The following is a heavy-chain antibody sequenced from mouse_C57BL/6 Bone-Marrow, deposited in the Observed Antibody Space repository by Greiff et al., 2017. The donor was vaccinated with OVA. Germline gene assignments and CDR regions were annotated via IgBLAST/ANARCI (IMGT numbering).Heavy chain of an antibody. CDR2: INYDGSST. CDR3: ARGGWDWYFDV. V-gene: IGHV5-16*01. Sequence: EVKLVESEGGLVQPGSSMKLSCTASGFTFSDYYMAWVRQVPEKGLEWVANINYDGSSTYYLDSLKSRFIISRDNAKNILYLQMSSLKSEDTATYYCARGGWDWYFDVWGTGTTGTVSS. CDR1: GFTFSDYY. D-gene: IGHD3-3*01. J-gene: IGHJ1*03.